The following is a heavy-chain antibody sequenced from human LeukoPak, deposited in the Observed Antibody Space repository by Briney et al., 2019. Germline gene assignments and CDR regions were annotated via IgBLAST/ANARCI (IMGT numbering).Heavy chain of an antibody. D-gene: IGHD2-15*01. CDR2: FYADGRT. V-gene: IGHV3-53*01. CDR3: ARFIGGKGDDY. Sequence: GGSLRLSCAASGFTVSSNYMNWVRQAPGKGLEWVSVFYADGRTFYADSVKGRFTISRDNSKNTLYLQMNSLSEDDTAVYYCARFIGGKGDDYWGQGTLVTVSS. CDR1: GFTVSSNY. J-gene: IGHJ4*02.